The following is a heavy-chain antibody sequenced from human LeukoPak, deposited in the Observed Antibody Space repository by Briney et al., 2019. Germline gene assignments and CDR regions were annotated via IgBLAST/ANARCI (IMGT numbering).Heavy chain of an antibody. CDR1: GGSFSGYY. CDR3: ARRRRFLAVDY. CDR2: INHSGST. V-gene: IGHV4-34*01. J-gene: IGHJ4*02. D-gene: IGHD3-3*01. Sequence: SETLSLTCAVYGGSFSGYYWSWIRQPPGKGLEWIGEINHSGSTNYNPSLKSRVTISVDTSKNQFSLKLSSVTAADTAVYYCARRRRFLAVDYWGQGTLVTVSS.